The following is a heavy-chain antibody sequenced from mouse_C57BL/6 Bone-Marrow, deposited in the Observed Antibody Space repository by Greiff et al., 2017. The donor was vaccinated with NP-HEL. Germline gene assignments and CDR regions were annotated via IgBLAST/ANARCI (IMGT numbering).Heavy chain of an antibody. D-gene: IGHD1-1*01. CDR3: ASGTVVAKEYYFDY. CDR1: GYSFTDYN. V-gene: IGHV1-39*01. J-gene: IGHJ2*01. Sequence: EVQLQQSGPELVKPGASVKISCKASGYSFTDYNMNWVKQSNGKSLEWIGVINPNYGTTSYNQKFKGKATLTVDQSSSTAYMQLNSLTSEDSAVYYCASGTVVAKEYYFDYWGQGTTLTVSS. CDR2: INPNYGTT.